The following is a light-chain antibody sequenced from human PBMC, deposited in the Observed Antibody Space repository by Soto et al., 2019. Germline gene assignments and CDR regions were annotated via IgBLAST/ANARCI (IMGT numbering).Light chain of an antibody. CDR3: ATWDSSLSARV. Sequence: QSVLTQPPSVSAASGQKVTISCSGSSSNIGTNSVSWYQQVPGTAPKPLLYDTYKRLSGIPDRFSGSRSGTSATLDITGLQTGDEADYYCATWDSSLSARVFGGGTKLTVL. V-gene: IGLV1-51*02. J-gene: IGLJ3*02. CDR2: DTY. CDR1: SSNIGTNS.